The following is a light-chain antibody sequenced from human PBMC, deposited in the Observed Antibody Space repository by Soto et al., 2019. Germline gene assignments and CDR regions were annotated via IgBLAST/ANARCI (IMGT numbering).Light chain of an antibody. CDR2: EVT. CDR1: STDIGYYDS. V-gene: IGLV2-8*01. J-gene: IGLJ3*02. Sequence: QSALTQTPSASGSPGQSVTISCTGSSTDIGYYDSVSWYQQHPGKAPKLMIYEVTKRPSGVPDRFSGSRSGNTASLTVSGLLPDDAADYYCTSYSGANNHVLFGGGTKLTVL. CDR3: TSYSGANNHVL.